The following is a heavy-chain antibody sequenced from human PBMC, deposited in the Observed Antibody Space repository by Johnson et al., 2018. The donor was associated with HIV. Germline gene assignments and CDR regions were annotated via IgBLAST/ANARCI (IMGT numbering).Heavy chain of an antibody. CDR1: GFTFSSYA. D-gene: IGHD6-19*01. CDR2: ISYDGSNK. CDR3: AKELALYSSGYGGDAFDI. V-gene: IGHV3-30*04. J-gene: IGHJ3*02. Sequence: QVQLVESGGGVVQPGRSLRLSCAASGFTFSSYAMHWVRQAPGKGLEWVAVISYDGSNKYYADSVKGRFTISRDNSKNTLYLQMKSLRAEDTAVYYCAKELALYSSGYGGDAFDIWGQGTMVTVSS.